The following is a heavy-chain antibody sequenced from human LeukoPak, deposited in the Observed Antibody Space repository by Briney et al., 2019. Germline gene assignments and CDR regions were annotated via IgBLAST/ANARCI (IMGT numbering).Heavy chain of an antibody. V-gene: IGHV3-7*03. CDR1: GFTFSSYW. Sequence: PGGSLRLSCAASGFTFSSYWMNWARQAPGKGLEWVASINHNGNVNYYVDSVKGRFTISRDNAKNSLYLQMSNLRAEDTALYYCARVAPLGMIVVVINQPLDYWGQGTLVTVSS. D-gene: IGHD3-22*01. CDR2: INHNGNVN. CDR3: ARVAPLGMIVVVINQPLDY. J-gene: IGHJ4*02.